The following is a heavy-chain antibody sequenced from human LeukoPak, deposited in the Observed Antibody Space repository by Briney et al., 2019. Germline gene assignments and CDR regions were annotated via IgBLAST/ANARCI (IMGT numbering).Heavy chain of an antibody. Sequence: SSETLSLTCTVSGGSISSYYWSWIRQPPGKGLEWIGYIYSGGSTNYNPSLKSRVTMSVDTSKNQFSLKLSSVTAADTAVYYCATGRDGSYDWGQGTLVTVSS. J-gene: IGHJ4*02. CDR3: ATGRDGSYD. V-gene: IGHV4-59*12. CDR1: GGSISSYY. CDR2: IYSGGST. D-gene: IGHD1-26*01.